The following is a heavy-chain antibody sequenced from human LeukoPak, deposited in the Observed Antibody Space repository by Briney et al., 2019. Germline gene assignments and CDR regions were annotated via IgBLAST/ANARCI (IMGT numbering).Heavy chain of an antibody. V-gene: IGHV3-33*06. CDR3: AKVSRSDDYGDPTADY. D-gene: IGHD4-17*01. J-gene: IGHJ4*02. Sequence: GGSLRLSCAASGFTFSTYGMHWVRQAPGKGLEWVAVIWYDGSKRYYADFVKGRFTISRDNSKNTLYLQMNSLRAEDTAVYYCAKVSRSDDYGDPTADYWGQGTLVTVSS. CDR2: IWYDGSKR. CDR1: GFTFSTYG.